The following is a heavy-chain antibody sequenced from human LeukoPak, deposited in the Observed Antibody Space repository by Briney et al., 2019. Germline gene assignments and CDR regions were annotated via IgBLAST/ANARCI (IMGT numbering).Heavy chain of an antibody. Sequence: SETLSLTCTVSGGSISSYYWSWIRQPPGKGLEWIGYIYYSGSTNYNASLKSRVTISVDTSKNQFSLKLSSVTAADTAVYYCATVLGYWWYFDYWGQGTLVTVSS. CDR2: IYYSGST. D-gene: IGHD2-8*02. V-gene: IGHV4-59*01. CDR1: GGSISSYY. J-gene: IGHJ4*02. CDR3: ATVLGYWWYFDY.